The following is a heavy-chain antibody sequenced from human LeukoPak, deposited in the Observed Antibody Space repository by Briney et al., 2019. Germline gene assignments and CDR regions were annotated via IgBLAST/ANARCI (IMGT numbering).Heavy chain of an antibody. D-gene: IGHD1-26*01. Sequence: GGSLRLPCAASGFTFSSYAMHWVRQAPGRGLEYVSSISSDGGSTYYANSVKGRFTISRDNSKNTLYLQMGSPRAEDMAVYYCARSSLSEGANWFDPWGQGTLVAVSS. J-gene: IGHJ5*02. CDR1: GFTFSSYA. CDR3: ARSSLSEGANWFDP. CDR2: ISSDGGST. V-gene: IGHV3-64*01.